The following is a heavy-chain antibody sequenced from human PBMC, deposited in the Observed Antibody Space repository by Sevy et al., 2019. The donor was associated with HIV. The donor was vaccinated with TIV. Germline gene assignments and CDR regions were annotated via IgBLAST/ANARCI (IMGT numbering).Heavy chain of an antibody. V-gene: IGHV3-30*04. CDR1: GFTFSSYA. CDR3: ARDGTYYYDRSGYYFDY. J-gene: IGHJ4*02. Sequence: GGSLRLSCAASGFTFSSYAMHWVRQAPGKGLEWVAVISYDGSNKYYADSVKGRFTISRDNSKNTLYLQMNSLRAEDTAVYYCARDGTYYYDRSGYYFDYWGQGTLVTVSS. D-gene: IGHD3-22*01. CDR2: ISYDGSNK.